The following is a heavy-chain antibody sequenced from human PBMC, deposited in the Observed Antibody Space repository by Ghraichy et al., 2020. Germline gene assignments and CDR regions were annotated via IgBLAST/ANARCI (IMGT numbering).Heavy chain of an antibody. V-gene: IGHV5-51*01. CDR2: IYPGDSDT. Sequence: GASLNISCKGSGYSFTSYWIGWVRQMPGKGLEWMGIIYPGDSDTRYSPSFQGQVTISADKSISTAYLQWSSLKASDTAMYYCARHQRPYLQGGTTTYDYWGQGTLVTVSS. J-gene: IGHJ4*02. CDR1: GYSFTSYW. D-gene: IGHD1/OR15-1a*01. CDR3: ARHQRPYLQGGTTTYDY.